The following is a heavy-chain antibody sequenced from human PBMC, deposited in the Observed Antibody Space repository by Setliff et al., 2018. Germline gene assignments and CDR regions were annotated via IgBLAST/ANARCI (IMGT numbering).Heavy chain of an antibody. J-gene: IGHJ5*02. V-gene: IGHV4-34*01. CDR2: SSHSGST. Sequence: SETLSLTCSVYGESFSNNYWSWIRQPPGQGLEWIGESSHSGSTSDSPSLKSRLTMSVDTSKNQFSLQLTSVTAADTAVYFCARDCQGGWFDPWGQGTLGTGSS. CDR3: ARDCQGGWFDP. D-gene: IGHD2-21*01. CDR1: GESFSNNY.